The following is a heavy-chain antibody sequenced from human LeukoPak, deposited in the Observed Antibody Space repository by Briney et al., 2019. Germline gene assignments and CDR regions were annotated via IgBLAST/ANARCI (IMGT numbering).Heavy chain of an antibody. D-gene: IGHD3-22*01. CDR3: ARQSISGSSLSYFDY. CDR2: IYDSGST. Sequence: KPSETLSLTCTVSGGSISSYYWSWIRQPPGKGLEWIGNIYDSGSTNYNPSLKSRVTISVDTSKNQCYLKLSSVTAADTAVYYCARQSISGSSLSYFDYWGQGTLVNVSS. J-gene: IGHJ4*02. CDR1: GGSISSYY. V-gene: IGHV4-59*01.